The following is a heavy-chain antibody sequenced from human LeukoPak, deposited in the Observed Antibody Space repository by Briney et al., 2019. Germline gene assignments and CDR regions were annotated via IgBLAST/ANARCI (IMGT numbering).Heavy chain of an antibody. Sequence: QPGGSLRLSCAASRFMFSSYAMSWVRQAPGKGLEWVSGISGNGGSTYYADSVKGRFTISRDNSKNTLYLQMNSLRVEDTAIYYCAKGAGGSAYSPVDCWGQGTLVTVSS. D-gene: IGHD5-12*01. V-gene: IGHV3-23*01. CDR1: RFMFSSYA. CDR3: AKGAGGSAYSPVDC. J-gene: IGHJ4*02. CDR2: ISGNGGST.